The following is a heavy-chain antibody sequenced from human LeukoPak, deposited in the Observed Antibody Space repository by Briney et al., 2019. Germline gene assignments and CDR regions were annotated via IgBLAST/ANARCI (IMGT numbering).Heavy chain of an antibody. V-gene: IGHV1-8*01. J-gene: IGHJ4*02. CDR2: MTPNSEKR. CDR1: GYPFTSFD. D-gene: IGHD6-19*01. Sequence: ASVKVSCKTSGYPFTSFDIHWVRQAAGHGLEWMSWMTPNSEKRGYAQKFQGRVTMTADTSIDTAYMELSSLTLDDTAIYYCARGRGWGILDSWGQGNLVTVSS. CDR3: ARGRGWGILDS.